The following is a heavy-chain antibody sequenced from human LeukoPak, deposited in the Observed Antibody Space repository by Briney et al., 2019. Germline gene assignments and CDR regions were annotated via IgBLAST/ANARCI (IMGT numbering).Heavy chain of an antibody. V-gene: IGHV3-48*01. D-gene: IGHD1-26*01. J-gene: IGHJ4*02. CDR3: ARENPMTSGSLDY. CDR2: ISSTSSTM. CDR1: GFTLSDYY. Sequence: PGGSLRLSCAASGFTLSDYYMNWVRQAPGKGLEWVSYISSTSSTMYYADSVKGRFTISRDNSKNTLYLQMNSLRAEDTAVYYCARENPMTSGSLDYWGQGTLVTVSS.